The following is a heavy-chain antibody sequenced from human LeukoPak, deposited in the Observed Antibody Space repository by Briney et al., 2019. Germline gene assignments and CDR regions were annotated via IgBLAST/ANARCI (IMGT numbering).Heavy chain of an antibody. Sequence: PGGSLRLSCAASGFTFDDYAMHWVRQAPGKGLEWVSSISSSSSYIYYADSVKGRFTISRDNAKNSLYLQMNSLRAEDTAVYYCARGGQQSGMDVWDQGTTVTVSS. CDR3: ARGGQQSGMDV. D-gene: IGHD6-13*01. CDR1: GFTFDDYA. CDR2: ISSSSSYI. J-gene: IGHJ6*02. V-gene: IGHV3-21*01.